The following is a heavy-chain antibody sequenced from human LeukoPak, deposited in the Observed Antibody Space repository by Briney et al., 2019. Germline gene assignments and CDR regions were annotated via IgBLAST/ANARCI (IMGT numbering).Heavy chain of an antibody. CDR3: ARGGVYSSSSFDY. V-gene: IGHV3-74*01. CDR1: GFTFSTYW. CDR2: INSDGSST. J-gene: IGHJ4*02. D-gene: IGHD6-6*01. Sequence: EGSLRLSCAASGFTFSTYWMHWVRQAPGKGLVWVSRINSDGSSTSYADSVKGRFTISRDNAKNTLYLQMNSLRAEDTAVYYCARGGVYSSSSFDYWGQGTLVTVSS.